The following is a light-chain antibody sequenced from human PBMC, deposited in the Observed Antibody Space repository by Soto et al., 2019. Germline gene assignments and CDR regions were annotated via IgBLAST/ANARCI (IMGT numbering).Light chain of an antibody. J-gene: IGKJ4*01. V-gene: IGKV1-27*01. CDR2: AAS. CDR1: QGINNY. CDR3: QRYNSAVDT. Sequence: DIQMTQSPSSLSASVGDRVIITCRASQGINNYLAWYQQKAGKVPKLLIYAASTLQSGVPSRFSGSGSGTDFTLTISSLQPEDVATYYCQRYNSAVDTFGGGTKVDIK.